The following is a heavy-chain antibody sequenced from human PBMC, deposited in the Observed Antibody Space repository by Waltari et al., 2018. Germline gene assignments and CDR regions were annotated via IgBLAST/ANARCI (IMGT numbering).Heavy chain of an antibody. CDR2: IYTMGRT. CDR3: ARDRKGRGLNYYYYYGMDV. V-gene: IGHV4-4*07. J-gene: IGHJ6*02. Sequence: QVQLQESGPGLVKPSETLSLTCTVSGGSISSYYWSWIRQPAGKGLEWIGRIYTMGRTNYNPSLKSRVTMSVDTSKNQFSLKLSSVTAADTAVYYCARDRKGRGLNYYYYYGMDVWGQGTTVTVSS. D-gene: IGHD3-10*01. CDR1: GGSISSYY.